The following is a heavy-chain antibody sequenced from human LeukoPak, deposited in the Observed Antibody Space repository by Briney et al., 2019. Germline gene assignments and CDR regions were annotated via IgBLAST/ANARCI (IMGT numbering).Heavy chain of an antibody. Sequence: ASVKVSCKASGYTFTGYDINWVRQATGQGLEWMGWMNPNSGNTGYAQKFQGRVTITRNTSISTAYMELSSLRSEDTAVYYCARGRRLRYFDWSNYYYYMDVWGKGTTVTVSS. CDR2: MNPNSGNT. J-gene: IGHJ6*03. V-gene: IGHV1-8*03. D-gene: IGHD3-9*01. CDR3: ARGRRLRYFDWSNYYYYMDV. CDR1: GYTFTGYD.